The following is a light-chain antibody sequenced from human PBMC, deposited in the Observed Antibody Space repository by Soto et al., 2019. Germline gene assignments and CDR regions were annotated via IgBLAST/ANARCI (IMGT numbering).Light chain of an antibody. CDR2: AAS. V-gene: IGKV1-9*01. Sequence: DIQLTQSPSFLSASVGDRVTITCRASQDISDYLAWYQQRPGKAPKLLIYAASTLQSGVPSRFSGSGSGTEFTLTISSLQTEDFATYSCHQLNSYPLTFGGGTKVEIK. CDR1: QDISDY. J-gene: IGKJ4*01. CDR3: HQLNSYPLT.